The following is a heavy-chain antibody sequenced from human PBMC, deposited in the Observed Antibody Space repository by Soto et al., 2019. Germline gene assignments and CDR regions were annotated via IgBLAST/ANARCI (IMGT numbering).Heavy chain of an antibody. D-gene: IGHD3-9*01. V-gene: IGHV1-69*04. Sequence: GASVKVSCKASGGTFSSYTISWVRQAPGQGLEWMGRIIPILGIANYAQKFQGRVTITADKSTSTAYMELSSLRSEDTAVYYCARDGRYFDWLLFDFDYWGQGTLVTVSS. CDR3: ARDGRYFDWLLFDFDY. CDR2: IIPILGIA. CDR1: GGTFSSYT. J-gene: IGHJ4*02.